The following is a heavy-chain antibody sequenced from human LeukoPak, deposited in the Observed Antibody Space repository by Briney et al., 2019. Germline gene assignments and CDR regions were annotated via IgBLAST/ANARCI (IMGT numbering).Heavy chain of an antibody. Sequence: SETLSLACSVSGGSISNDYWNWMRQSPEKGMEWIGFVSLSGRTNYNPSLKSRVTMYVDASKNQFSLELRSVTAADAALYYSARSAHSGADDWYFELWGRGTLVTVSS. J-gene: IGHJ2*01. CDR2: VSLSGRT. CDR3: ARSAHSGADDWYFEL. V-gene: IGHV4-4*08. CDR1: GGSISNDY. D-gene: IGHD2-15*01.